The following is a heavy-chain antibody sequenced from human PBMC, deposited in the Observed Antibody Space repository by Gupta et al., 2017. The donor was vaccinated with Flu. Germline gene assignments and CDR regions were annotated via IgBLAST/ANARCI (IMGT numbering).Heavy chain of an antibody. D-gene: IGHD6-13*01. Sequence: SRVRQSPGRGLEWIGNVFYTGGTDNSPSYKSRITISLDTSNNQYSQQLNSVIAADTAIYYCARQGSGITWYDWFDPWGPGMLVTVS. V-gene: IGHV4-61*07. CDR2: VFYTGGT. J-gene: IGHJ5*02. CDR3: ARQGSGITWYDWFDP.